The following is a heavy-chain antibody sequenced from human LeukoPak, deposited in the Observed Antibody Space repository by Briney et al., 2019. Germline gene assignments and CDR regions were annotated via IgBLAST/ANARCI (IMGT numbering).Heavy chain of an antibody. D-gene: IGHD6-6*01. Sequence: ASVKVSCKASGGTFSSYAISWVRQAPGQGLEWMGRIIPILGIANYAQKFQGRVTITADKSTSTAYMELSSLRSEDTAVYYCARGWRPYARTYCYYYGMDVWGQGTTVTVSS. CDR3: ARGWRPYARTYCYYYGMDV. CDR2: IIPILGIA. V-gene: IGHV1-69*04. J-gene: IGHJ6*02. CDR1: GGTFSSYA.